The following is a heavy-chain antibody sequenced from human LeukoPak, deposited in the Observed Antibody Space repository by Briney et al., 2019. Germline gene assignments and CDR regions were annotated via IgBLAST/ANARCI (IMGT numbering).Heavy chain of an antibody. CDR1: GFTFSSHW. CDR2: IRSKANSYAT. J-gene: IGHJ4*02. D-gene: IGHD2-2*01. V-gene: IGHV3-73*01. CDR3: TSAPATVFDY. Sequence: GGSLRLSCAASGFTFSSHWMSWVRQASGKGLEWVGRIRSKANSYATAYAASVNGRFTVSRDDSKNTAYLQMNSLKTEDTAVYYCTSAPATVFDYWGQGTLVTVSS.